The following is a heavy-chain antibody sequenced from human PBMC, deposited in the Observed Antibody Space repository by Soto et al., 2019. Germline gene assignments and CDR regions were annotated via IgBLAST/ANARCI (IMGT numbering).Heavy chain of an antibody. J-gene: IGHJ3*02. CDR3: ARDFTTGFFDI. CDR2: IYYSGST. D-gene: IGHD3-3*01. Sequence: SETLSLTCTVSGGSISSYYWSWIRQPPGKGLEWIGYIYYSGSTNYNPSLKSRVTISVDTSKNQFSLKLSSVTTADTAVYYCARDFTTGFFDIWGQGTMVTVSS. CDR1: GGSISSYY. V-gene: IGHV4-59*01.